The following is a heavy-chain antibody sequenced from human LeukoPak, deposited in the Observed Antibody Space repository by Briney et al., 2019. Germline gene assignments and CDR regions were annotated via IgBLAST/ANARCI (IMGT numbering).Heavy chain of an antibody. V-gene: IGHV3-23*01. CDR3: AREGGP. J-gene: IGHJ4*02. Sequence: GGSLRLSCAASGFTFSSYAMSWVRQAPGKGLEWVSGITDSGDTTYYTDSVKGRFTISRDNAKNSLYLQMNSLRAEDTALYHCAREGGPWGQGTLVTVSS. CDR1: GFTFSSYA. D-gene: IGHD3-16*01. CDR2: ITDSGDTT.